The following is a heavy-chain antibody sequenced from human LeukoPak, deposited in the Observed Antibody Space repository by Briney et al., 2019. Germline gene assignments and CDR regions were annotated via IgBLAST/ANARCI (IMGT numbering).Heavy chain of an antibody. D-gene: IGHD3-22*01. CDR2: IYYSGST. Sequence: SETLSLTYTVSGGSISSSSYYWGWIRQPPGKGLEWIGSIYYSGSTYYNPSLKSRVTISVDTSKNQFSLKLSSVTAADTAVYYCAREYDTTYYYDSSGYWSAFDIWGQGTMVTVSS. CDR3: AREYDTTYYYDSSGYWSAFDI. V-gene: IGHV4-39*07. CDR1: GGSISSSSYY. J-gene: IGHJ3*02.